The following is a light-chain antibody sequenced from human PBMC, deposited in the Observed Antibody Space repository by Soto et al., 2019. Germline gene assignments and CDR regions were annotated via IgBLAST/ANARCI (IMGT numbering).Light chain of an antibody. CDR2: GSS. Sequence: EIVLTQSPGTLSLSPGERATLFCRTSQSVDSNFLAWYQQKPGQAPRLLVYGSSTRAAGVPDRFSGSGSGTDFTLTISRLEPEDFAVYCCQQYGRSPLLYTFGQGTKLGVK. J-gene: IGKJ2*01. V-gene: IGKV3-20*01. CDR1: QSVDSNF. CDR3: QQYGRSPLLYT.